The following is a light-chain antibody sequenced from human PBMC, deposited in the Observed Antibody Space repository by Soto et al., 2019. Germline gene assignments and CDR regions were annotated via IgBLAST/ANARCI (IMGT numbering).Light chain of an antibody. J-gene: IGKJ4*02. CDR3: EQYDNLFT. V-gene: IGKV1-33*01. Sequence: DIQMTQSPSSLSASVGDRVTITCRASQSIGSFLTWYQQKPGKAPKLLIYDASSLERGVPSRFSGSGSGTDFTFTISSLQPEDLATYYCEQYDNLFTFGGGTKVDI. CDR1: QSIGSF. CDR2: DAS.